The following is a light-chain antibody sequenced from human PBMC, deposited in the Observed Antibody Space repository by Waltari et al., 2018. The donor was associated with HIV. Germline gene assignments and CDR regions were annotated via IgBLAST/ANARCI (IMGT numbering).Light chain of an antibody. Sequence: IQMTESPYSLSASVGDRVTITCQASQDISKYLSWHQQKPGKAPRLLTSDASNLQTGVPSGFRGSGSGTDFPFTLSILQPEAIATFFCQQYDSLPFTFGPGTKVDI. V-gene: IGKV1-33*01. J-gene: IGKJ3*01. CDR3: QQYDSLPFT. CDR2: DAS. CDR1: QDISKY.